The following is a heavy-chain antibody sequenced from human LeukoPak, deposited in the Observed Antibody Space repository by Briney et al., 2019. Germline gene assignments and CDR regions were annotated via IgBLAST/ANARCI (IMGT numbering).Heavy chain of an antibody. CDR3: ARRLYSSGYGDWFDP. V-gene: IGHV4-59*08. Sequence: PSETLSLTCTASSGFISGHSWTWLRQPPGKGLEWIGHIYYIGRTNYNPSLESRVTISVDTSKNQVSLKLSSVTAADTAVYYCARRLYSSGYGDWFDPWGQGILVTVSS. CDR2: IYYIGRT. J-gene: IGHJ5*02. D-gene: IGHD6-19*01. CDR1: SGFISGHS.